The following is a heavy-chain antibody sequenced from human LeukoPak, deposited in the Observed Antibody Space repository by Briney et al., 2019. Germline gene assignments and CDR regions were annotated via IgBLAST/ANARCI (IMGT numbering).Heavy chain of an antibody. J-gene: IGHJ5*02. D-gene: IGHD4-17*01. CDR1: GFTFSSYS. CDR2: ISSSGFTV. Sequence: GGSLRLSCAASGFTFSSYSMNWARQAPGKGLEWVSYISSSGFTVYYADSVKGRLTISRDNAKNSLYLQMNSLRAEDTAVYYCARADGDYVPNWFDPWGQGTLVTVSS. V-gene: IGHV3-48*04. CDR3: ARADGDYVPNWFDP.